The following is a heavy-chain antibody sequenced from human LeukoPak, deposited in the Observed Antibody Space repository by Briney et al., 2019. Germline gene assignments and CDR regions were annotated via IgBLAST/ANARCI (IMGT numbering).Heavy chain of an antibody. J-gene: IGHJ4*02. CDR3: AGDPNTSYDFWSGYSGYFDY. D-gene: IGHD3-3*01. CDR1: GGTFSSYA. CDR2: IIPILGIA. Sequence: SVKVSCKASGGTFSSYAISWVRQAPGQGLEWMGRIIPILGIANYAQKFQGRVTITADKSTSTAYMELSSLRSEDTAVYYCAGDPNTSYDFWSGYSGYFDYWGQGTLVTVSS. V-gene: IGHV1-69*04.